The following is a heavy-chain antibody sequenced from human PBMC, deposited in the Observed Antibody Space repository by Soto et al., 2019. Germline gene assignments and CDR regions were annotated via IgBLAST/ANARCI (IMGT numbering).Heavy chain of an antibody. Sequence: QLQLQESGPGLVKPSETLSLTCTVSGGSISSSGYYWGWIRQPPGKGLEWIGSIYYSGSTYYNPSLKSRVTISVATSQNQLSLKLSSVTAADTAVYYCARDGDGYNYVDYWGQGTLVTVSS. CDR3: ARDGDGYNYVDY. CDR2: IYYSGST. V-gene: IGHV4-39*02. CDR1: GGSISSSGYY. D-gene: IGHD5-12*01. J-gene: IGHJ4*02.